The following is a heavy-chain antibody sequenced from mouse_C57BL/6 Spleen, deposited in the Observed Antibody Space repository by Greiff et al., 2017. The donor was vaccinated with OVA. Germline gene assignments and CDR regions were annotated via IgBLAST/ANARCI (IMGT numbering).Heavy chain of an antibody. J-gene: IGHJ3*01. CDR1: GYTFTSYW. CDR3: ATSGNYDYDRAWFAY. V-gene: IGHV1-52*01. CDR2: IDPSDSET. D-gene: IGHD2-4*01. Sequence: QVQLQQPGAELVRPGSSVKLSCKASGYTFTSYWMHWVKQRPIQGLEWIGNIDPSDSETHYNQKFKDKATLTVDKSSSTAYMQLSSLTSEDSAVYYCATSGNYDYDRAWFAYWGQGTLVTVSA.